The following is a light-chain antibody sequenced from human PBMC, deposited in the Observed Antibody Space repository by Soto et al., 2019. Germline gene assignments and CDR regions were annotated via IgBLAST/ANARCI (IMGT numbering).Light chain of an antibody. CDR2: GAS. Sequence: ETVMTQSPATLSVSTGERATLSCRATQSVSSKLAWIQQKPGQAPRLLIYGASTRATDIPARCSGSGSGTEVTLTISILQSEDLVVYYWQYNNQCPHTFGQGPKLEIK. CDR1: QSVSSK. J-gene: IGKJ2*01. V-gene: IGKV3-15*01. CDR3: QYNNQCPHT.